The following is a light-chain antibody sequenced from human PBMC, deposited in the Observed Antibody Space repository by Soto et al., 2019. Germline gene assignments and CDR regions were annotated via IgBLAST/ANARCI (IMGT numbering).Light chain of an antibody. V-gene: IGKV1-39*01. J-gene: IGKJ1*01. CDR3: QHITTWT. CDR2: AAS. Sequence: DIQMTQSPSSLSASVGDRVTITCRASQGISTYLNWYQQKPGKAPKLLIYAASSLQSGVPSRFSGSGSETDFTLTISCLQREDFGTYSCQHITTWTFGQGTKVDIK. CDR1: QGISTY.